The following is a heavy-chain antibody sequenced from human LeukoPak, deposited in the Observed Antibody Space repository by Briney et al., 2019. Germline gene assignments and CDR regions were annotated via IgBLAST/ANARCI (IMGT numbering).Heavy chain of an antibody. CDR1: GGSITSSY. CDR3: ARGRYSAGDNWFDP. J-gene: IGHJ5*02. D-gene: IGHD3-9*01. Sequence: SETLSLTCTASGGSITSSYWSWIRQSPGKGLEWIGYIHYTGSTNYNPSLKSRVTMLIDTSKNQFSLKLSSVTAADTAVYYCARGRYSAGDNWFDPWGQGTLGTVSS. CDR2: IHYTGST. V-gene: IGHV4-59*01.